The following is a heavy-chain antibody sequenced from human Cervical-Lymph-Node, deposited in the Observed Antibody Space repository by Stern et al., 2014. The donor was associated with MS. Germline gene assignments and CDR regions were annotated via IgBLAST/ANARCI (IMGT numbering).Heavy chain of an antibody. Sequence: QVQLQQWGAGLLKPSETLSLTCAVYGGSFSGYYWSWIRQPPGKGLEWIGEINHSGSTNSNPSLKSRVTISVDTSKNQFSLKLSSVTAADTAVYYCARDDGDSLNYWGQGTLVTVSS. J-gene: IGHJ4*02. D-gene: IGHD4-17*01. CDR2: INHSGST. V-gene: IGHV4-34*01. CDR3: ARDDGDSLNY. CDR1: GGSFSGYY.